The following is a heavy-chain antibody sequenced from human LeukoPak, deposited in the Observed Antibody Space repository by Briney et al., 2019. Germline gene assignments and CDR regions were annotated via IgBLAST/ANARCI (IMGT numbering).Heavy chain of an antibody. Sequence: SETLSLTCAVYGGSFSGYYRSWVRQPPGKGLEWIGEITGSRGRNYNPCLKSRFTISVDTSKDQLSLRLTSVTAADTAVYYCARMDRRNYSRDYWGQGTQVTVSS. CDR2: ITGSRGR. J-gene: IGHJ4*02. CDR3: ARMDRRNYSRDY. V-gene: IGHV4-34*01. CDR1: GGSFSGYY. D-gene: IGHD3-10*01.